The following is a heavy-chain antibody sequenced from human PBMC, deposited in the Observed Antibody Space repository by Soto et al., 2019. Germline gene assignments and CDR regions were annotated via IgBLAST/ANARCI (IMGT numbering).Heavy chain of an antibody. CDR3: AREGPPIRAHNPPEYFQH. J-gene: IGHJ1*01. CDR1: GDSISTRSNY. Sequence: QLQLQESGPGLVKPSETLSLTCTVSGDSISTRSNYWAWIRQPPGKGLEWIGSIYYTGGTYYNPSLKSRVPLFLDTSKNQFSLNLNSVTAADTAVYYCAREGPPIRAHNPPEYFQHWGQGTPVTVSS. V-gene: IGHV4-39*02. CDR2: IYYTGGT.